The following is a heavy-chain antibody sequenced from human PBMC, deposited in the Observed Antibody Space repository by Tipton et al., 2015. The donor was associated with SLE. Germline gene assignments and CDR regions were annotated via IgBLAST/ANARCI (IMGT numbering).Heavy chain of an antibody. D-gene: IGHD6-13*01. CDR2: VSLSGNT. CDR3: ARGVQQLGRFDY. V-gene: IGHV4-4*07. J-gene: IGHJ4*02. CDR1: GDSFRRYY. Sequence: TLSLTCTVSGDSFRRYYWSWIRQPAGKGLEWIGRVSLSGNTNYNPPLKSRVTMSLDTSKNQFSLKLNSVTAADTAVYYCARGVQQLGRFDYWGQGTLVTVTS.